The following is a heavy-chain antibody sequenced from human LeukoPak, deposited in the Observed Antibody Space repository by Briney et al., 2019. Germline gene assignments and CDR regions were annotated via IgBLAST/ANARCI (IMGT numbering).Heavy chain of an antibody. V-gene: IGHV1-69*13. CDR1: GGTFISYA. J-gene: IGHJ3*02. D-gene: IGHD5-18*01. CDR3: ARDEGRGYSYGSGAFDI. Sequence: GASVKVSCKASGGTFISYAISWVRQAPGQGLEWMGGIIPIFGTANYAQKFQGRVTITADESTSTAYMELSSLRSEDTAVYYCARDEGRGYSYGSGAFDIWGQGTMVTVSS. CDR2: IIPIFGTA.